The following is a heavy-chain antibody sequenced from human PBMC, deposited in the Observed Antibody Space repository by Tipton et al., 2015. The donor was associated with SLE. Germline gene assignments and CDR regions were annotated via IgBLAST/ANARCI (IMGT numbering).Heavy chain of an antibody. CDR3: ARSMVVTPLYGMDV. CDR1: GDSVSTNSAA. Sequence: GLVKPSQTLSLTCAISGDSVSTNSAAWTWIRQSPSRGLEWLGRTYYRFKWYSDYAVSVKSRITINPDTSKNQFSLQLNSVTPEDTAVYYCARSMVVTPLYGMDVWGQGTTVTVSS. V-gene: IGHV6-1*01. CDR2: TYYRFKWYS. D-gene: IGHD4-23*01. J-gene: IGHJ6*02.